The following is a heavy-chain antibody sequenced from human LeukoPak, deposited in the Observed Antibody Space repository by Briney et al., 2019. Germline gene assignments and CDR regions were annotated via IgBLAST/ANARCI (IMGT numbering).Heavy chain of an antibody. D-gene: IGHD3-10*01. CDR3: AREGCPQGYYGSGSYYNYNWFDP. Sequence: ASVKVSCKASGYTFTSYGISWVRQAPGQGLEWMGWISAYNGNTNYAQKLQGRVTMTTDTSTSTAYMELRSLRSDDTAVYYCAREGCPQGYYGSGSYYNYNWFDPWGQGTLVTVSS. V-gene: IGHV1-18*01. CDR2: ISAYNGNT. J-gene: IGHJ5*02. CDR1: GYTFTSYG.